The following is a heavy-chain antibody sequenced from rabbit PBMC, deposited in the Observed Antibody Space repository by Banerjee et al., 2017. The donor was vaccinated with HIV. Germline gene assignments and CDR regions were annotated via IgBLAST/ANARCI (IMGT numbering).Heavy chain of an antibody. V-gene: IGHV1S40*01. CDR3: ARGSNSGYNYPAYFDL. CDR1: GFSFSSSYC. CDR2: IYGGSSGNT. Sequence: QSLEESGGDLVKPGASLTLTCKASGFSFSSSYCICWVRQAPGKGLEWIACIYGGSSGNTYYASWAKGRFTISKTSSTTVTLQMTSLTAADTATYFCARGSNSGYNYPAYFDLWGPGTLVTVS. J-gene: IGHJ4*01. D-gene: IGHD1-1*01.